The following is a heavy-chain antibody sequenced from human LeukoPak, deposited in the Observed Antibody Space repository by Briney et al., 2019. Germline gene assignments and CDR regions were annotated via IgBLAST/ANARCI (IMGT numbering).Heavy chain of an antibody. CDR2: INPNSGGT. J-gene: IGHJ6*03. CDR1: GYTFTGYY. D-gene: IGHD2-21*01. CDR3: ARSPYIPSYYYFYMDV. Sequence: ASVKVSCKASGYTFTGYYVHCVRPDPGQGLGWMGWINPNSGGTNYAQKFQGRVTMTRDTSISTAYMELSRLRSDDTAVYYCARSPYIPSYYYFYMDVWGKGTTVTVAS. V-gene: IGHV1-2*02.